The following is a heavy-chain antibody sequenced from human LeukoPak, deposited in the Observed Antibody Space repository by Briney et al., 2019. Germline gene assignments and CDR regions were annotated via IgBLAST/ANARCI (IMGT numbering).Heavy chain of an antibody. V-gene: IGHV3-23*01. CDR2: ISSGSDYT. Sequence: GGSLRLSCAASGFSFSSHGMSWVRQAPWKGPEWVSSISSGSDYTYYADSVKGRFTISRDNSKNTLYLQMNSLRAGDTAIYYCAKIGVIGNWYYDVWGRGTLVTVLS. J-gene: IGHJ2*01. D-gene: IGHD3-10*01. CDR3: AKIGVIGNWYYDV. CDR1: GFSFSSHG.